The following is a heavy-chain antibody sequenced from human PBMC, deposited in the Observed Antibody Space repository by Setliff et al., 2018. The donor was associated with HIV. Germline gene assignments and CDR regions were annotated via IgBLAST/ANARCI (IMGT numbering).Heavy chain of an antibody. Sequence: GGSLRLSCAASGFTFSSYSMNWVRQAPGKGLEWVSSISSGSSYIYYAESVKGRFTISRDNSRNTVNLQMNSLRGDDTAVYYCARDFKSGYVDYLGQGIPVTVSS. J-gene: IGHJ4*02. CDR3: ARDFKSGYVDY. CDR1: GFTFSSYS. V-gene: IGHV3-21*01. D-gene: IGHD2-15*01. CDR2: ISSGSSYI.